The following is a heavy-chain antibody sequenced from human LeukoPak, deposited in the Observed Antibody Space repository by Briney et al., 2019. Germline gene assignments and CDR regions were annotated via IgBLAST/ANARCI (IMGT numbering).Heavy chain of an antibody. CDR1: GFTFSSYA. V-gene: IGHV3-23*01. Sequence: GESLRLSCAASGFTFSSYAVTWVRQAPGKGLEWVATISGSGGGTYYADSVKGRFTISRDDSKNTLYLQMNSLRAEDTAVYYCAKDLGRYRNNYFDYWGQGTLVTVSS. D-gene: IGHD1-26*01. CDR3: AKDLGRYRNNYFDY. J-gene: IGHJ4*02. CDR2: ISGSGGGT.